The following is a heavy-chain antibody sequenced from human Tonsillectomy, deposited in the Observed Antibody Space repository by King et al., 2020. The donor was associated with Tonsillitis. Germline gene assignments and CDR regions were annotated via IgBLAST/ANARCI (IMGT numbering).Heavy chain of an antibody. J-gene: IGHJ4*02. CDR1: GFTFSRYG. CDR2: ISYDGSKK. Sequence: HVQLVESGGGVVQPGRSLRLSCAASGFTFSRYGMYWVRQAPGKGLEWVAVISYDGSKKNYADSVKGRFTVSRDNSKNTLYLQMTSLRAEDTAVYYCAKDYYYDNSGYGYWGQGTLVTVSS. V-gene: IGHV3-30*18. CDR3: AKDYYYDNSGYGY. D-gene: IGHD3-22*01.